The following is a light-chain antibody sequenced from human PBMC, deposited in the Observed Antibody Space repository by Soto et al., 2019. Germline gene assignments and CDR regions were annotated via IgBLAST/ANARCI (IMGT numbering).Light chain of an antibody. CDR2: AAS. J-gene: IGKJ2*01. V-gene: IGKV1-17*01. Sequence: DIQMTQSPSSLSASVGDRVTITCRASQGIRSDLVWYQQKPGKAPKRLIYAASSLQSGVPLRFRGTGSGTGFTLTINSLQPEDFATYYCLQHNSLPLTFGQGNKLEIK. CDR3: LQHNSLPLT. CDR1: QGIRSD.